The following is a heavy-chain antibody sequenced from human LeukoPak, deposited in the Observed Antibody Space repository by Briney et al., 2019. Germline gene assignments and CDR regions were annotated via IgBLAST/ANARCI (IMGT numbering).Heavy chain of an antibody. J-gene: IGHJ4*02. CDR2: ISSTGTFI. Sequence: GGSLRLSCAASGFSFSYYTVNLVRQAPGKGLEWVSSISSTGTFIYYADSVKGRFTISRDNAKSSLFLQMNSLRAEDTAVYYCARGYCSGGTCYFDYWGQGTLVTVSS. V-gene: IGHV3-21*01. CDR3: ARGYCSGGTCYFDY. CDR1: GFSFSYYT. D-gene: IGHD2-15*01.